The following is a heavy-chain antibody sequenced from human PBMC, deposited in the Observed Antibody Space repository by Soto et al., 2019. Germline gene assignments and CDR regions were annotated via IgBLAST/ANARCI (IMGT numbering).Heavy chain of an antibody. V-gene: IGHV3-48*03. CDR1: GFTFSSYE. Sequence: LRLSCAASGFTFSSYEMNWVRQAPGKGLEWVSYIGTSGKTIYYADSVRGRFTISRDNAKNSLYLQMSSLRAEDTAVYFCARDPAIYSGKFDYGLDVWGRGTTVTVSS. J-gene: IGHJ6*02. CDR3: ARDPAIYSGKFDYGLDV. CDR2: IGTSGKTI. D-gene: IGHD4-4*01.